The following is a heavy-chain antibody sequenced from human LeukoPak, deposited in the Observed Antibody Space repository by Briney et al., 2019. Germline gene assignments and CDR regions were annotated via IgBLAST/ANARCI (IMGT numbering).Heavy chain of an antibody. Sequence: PSETLSLTCTVSGASMTSNYWTWLRQPPGQGLEWVGNMYFGERTNYNHSLKSRATISIDTSKKQFSLNLKSVTAADTAVYYCARIPGDRPDDWGQGTLVTVS. CDR1: GASMTSNY. D-gene: IGHD7-27*01. J-gene: IGHJ4*02. V-gene: IGHV4-59*01. CDR2: MYFGERT. CDR3: ARIPGDRPDD.